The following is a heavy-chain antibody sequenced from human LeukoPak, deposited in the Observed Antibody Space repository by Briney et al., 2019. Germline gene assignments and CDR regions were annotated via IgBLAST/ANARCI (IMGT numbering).Heavy chain of an antibody. CDR2: INPGGGST. CDR3: AKAGGNSFFDY. J-gene: IGHJ4*02. V-gene: IGHV3-23*01. D-gene: IGHD1-7*01. Sequence: GGSLRLSCAASGVTFSSYAMNWVRQGPGKGLEWVSAINPGGGSTYYADSVKGRSTISRDNSKNTLYLQMNSLRAEDTAVYYCAKAGGNSFFDYWGQGTLVTVSS. CDR1: GVTFSSYA.